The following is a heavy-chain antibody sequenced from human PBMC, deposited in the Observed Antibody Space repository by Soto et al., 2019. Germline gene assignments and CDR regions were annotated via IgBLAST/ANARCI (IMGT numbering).Heavy chain of an antibody. CDR3: ATLTAPTDY. CDR2: ISSDESTV. V-gene: IGHV3-11*01. CDR1: GLTFRDYF. D-gene: IGHD2-21*02. J-gene: IGHJ4*02. Sequence: PGGSLRHRSVAAGLTFRDYFISWIRQAPGKGPEWLSYISSDESTVFYADSVKGRFTTSRDNAQNSVYLQMNSLRAEDTAVYYFATLTAPTDYWGQGSLVTVS.